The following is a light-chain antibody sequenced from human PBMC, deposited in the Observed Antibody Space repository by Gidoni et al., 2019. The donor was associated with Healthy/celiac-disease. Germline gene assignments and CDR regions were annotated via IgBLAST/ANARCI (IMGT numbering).Light chain of an antibody. CDR3: QSYDSSLSGPWV. CDR2: GNS. V-gene: IGLV1-40*01. Sequence: TTSTGGSSHIGAGYDVHWYQQLPGTAPKLLIYGNSNRPSGVPDRFSGSKSGTSASLAITGLQAEDEADYYCQSYDSSLSGPWVFGGGTKLTVL. CDR1: SSHIGAGYD. J-gene: IGLJ3*02.